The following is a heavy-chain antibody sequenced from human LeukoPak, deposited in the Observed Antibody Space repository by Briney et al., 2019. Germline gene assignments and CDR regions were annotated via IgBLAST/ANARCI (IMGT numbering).Heavy chain of an antibody. D-gene: IGHD6-13*01. CDR3: ARDVGGIAAAGGDY. CDR1: GFTFSNHA. Sequence: PGGSLRLSCAASGFTFSNHAMSWVRQAPGKGLEGVSAISGSGGTTYYADSVKGRFTISRDNSKNTLYLQMNSLRAEDTAVYYCARDVGGIAAAGGDYWGQGTLVTVSS. J-gene: IGHJ4*02. V-gene: IGHV3-23*01. CDR2: ISGSGGTT.